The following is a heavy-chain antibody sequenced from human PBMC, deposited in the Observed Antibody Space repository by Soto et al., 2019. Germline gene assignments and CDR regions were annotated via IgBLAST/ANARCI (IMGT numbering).Heavy chain of an antibody. CDR1: GGSISSGGYY. Sequence: SETLSLTCTVSGGSISSGGYYWSWIRQHPGKGLEWIGYIYYSGSNYYNPSLKSRVTISVDTSKNQFSLKLSSVTAADTAVYYCARTGYGDPEYFQHWGQGTLVTVSS. CDR3: ARTGYGDPEYFQH. V-gene: IGHV4-31*03. CDR2: IYYSGSN. J-gene: IGHJ1*01. D-gene: IGHD4-17*01.